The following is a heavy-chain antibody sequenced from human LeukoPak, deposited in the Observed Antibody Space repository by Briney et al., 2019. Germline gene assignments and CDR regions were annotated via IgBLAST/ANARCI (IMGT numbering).Heavy chain of an antibody. J-gene: IGHJ4*02. CDR3: ARSGYCSSTSCYDY. D-gene: IGHD2-2*01. Sequence: SKTLSLTCTVSGGSISNYYWSWIRQPPGKGLEWIGYIYYTGSTNYNPSLKSRVTISVDTSKNQLSLKLSSVTAADTAVYYCARSGYCSSTSCYDYWGQGTLVTVSS. CDR1: GGSISNYY. V-gene: IGHV4-59*01. CDR2: IYYTGST.